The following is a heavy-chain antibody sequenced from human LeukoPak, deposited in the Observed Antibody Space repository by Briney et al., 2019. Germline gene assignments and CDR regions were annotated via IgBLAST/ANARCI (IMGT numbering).Heavy chain of an antibody. D-gene: IGHD3-9*01. J-gene: IGHJ5*02. CDR1: GGSIGSFY. CDR3: ARAYNILTGYGFGWFDP. V-gene: IGHV4-59*12. Sequence: SETLSLTCTVSGGSIGSFYWSWIRQPPGKGLGWIGNIFYSGSTYYNPSLKSRVTISVDTSKNQFSLKLSSVTAADTAIYYCARAYNILTGYGFGWFDPWGQGTLVTVSS. CDR2: IFYSGST.